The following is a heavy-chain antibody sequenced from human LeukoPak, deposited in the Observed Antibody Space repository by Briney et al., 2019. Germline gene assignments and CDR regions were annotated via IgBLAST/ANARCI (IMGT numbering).Heavy chain of an antibody. V-gene: IGHV4-59*01. J-gene: IGHJ6*03. Sequence: PSEPLSLSCTVSGGSISSYYGSWIRQPPGKRLEWVGYIYYSGSTNYNPSLKSRVTISVDTSNNHFSLKLSTVTASDTAVYYCARTLRWGPYYYYYMDVWGKGTTVTVSS. D-gene: IGHD3-16*01. CDR2: IYYSGST. CDR3: ARTLRWGPYYYYYMDV. CDR1: GGSISSYY.